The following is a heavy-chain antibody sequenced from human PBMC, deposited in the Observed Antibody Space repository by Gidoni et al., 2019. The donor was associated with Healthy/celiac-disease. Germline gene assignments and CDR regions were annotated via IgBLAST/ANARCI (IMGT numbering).Heavy chain of an antibody. CDR1: GFTFSNAW. CDR3: TTEETGPCFDY. CDR2: IKSKTVGGTT. J-gene: IGHJ4*02. D-gene: IGHD7-27*01. V-gene: IGHV3-15*01. Sequence: EVQMVESGGGLEKPGGSLRLSCAASGFTFSNAWMSLVRQAQGKGLEWVGRIKSKTVGGTTDYAAPVKGRFTISRDDSKNTLYLQMNSLKTEDTAVYYCTTEETGPCFDYWGQGTLVTVSS.